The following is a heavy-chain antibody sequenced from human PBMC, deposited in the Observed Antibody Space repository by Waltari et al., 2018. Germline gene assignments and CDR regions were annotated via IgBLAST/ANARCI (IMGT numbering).Heavy chain of an antibody. V-gene: IGHV4-39*01. CDR1: GASITSDRHY. D-gene: IGHD5-12*01. CDR3: ATYIGASLGTAAFDV. Sequence: QLQLQESGPGLVKPSETLSLTCSVSGASITSDRHYWGWIRQPPGQTLEWIATLSYSEATYSSPPPRSRVTMSRDTSRNQLSLILGSVTATDTAVYYCATYIGASLGTAAFDVWGQGTLVTVSS. CDR2: LSYSEAT. J-gene: IGHJ3*01.